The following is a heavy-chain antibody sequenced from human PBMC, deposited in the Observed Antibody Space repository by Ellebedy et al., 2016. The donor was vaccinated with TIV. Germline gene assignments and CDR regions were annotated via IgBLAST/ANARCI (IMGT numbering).Heavy chain of an antibody. J-gene: IGHJ6*02. D-gene: IGHD4-17*01. CDR1: GGSISSGGYS. Sequence: SQTLSLTXXVSGGSISSGGYSWSWIRQPPGKGLEWIGYIYHSGSTYYNPSLKSRVTISVDRSKNQFSLKLSSVTAADTAVYYCARSDYGDYAGMDVWGQGTTVTVSS. CDR2: IYHSGST. V-gene: IGHV4-30-2*01. CDR3: ARSDYGDYAGMDV.